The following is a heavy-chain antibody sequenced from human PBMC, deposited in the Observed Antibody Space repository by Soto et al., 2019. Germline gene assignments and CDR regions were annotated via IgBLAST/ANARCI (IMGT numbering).Heavy chain of an antibody. Sequence: QVQLVQSGAEVKKPGASVKVSCKVSGYTLTELSMHWVRQAPGKGLEWMGGFDPEDGETIYAQKFQGRVTMTEDTSTDTAYMELSSLRSEDTAVYYCATVGYYYGSSGYYSPNWYLDLWGRGTLVTVSS. V-gene: IGHV1-24*01. CDR2: FDPEDGET. J-gene: IGHJ2*01. CDR3: ATVGYYYGSSGYYSPNWYLDL. CDR1: GYTLTELS. D-gene: IGHD3-22*01.